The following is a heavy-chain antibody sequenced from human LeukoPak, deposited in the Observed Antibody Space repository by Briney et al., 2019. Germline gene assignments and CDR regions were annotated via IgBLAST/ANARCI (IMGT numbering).Heavy chain of an antibody. V-gene: IGHV1-8*01. Sequence: GASVKVSCKASGYTFTSYDFNWLRQATGQGLEWMGWMNPNSGKTGYAQKFQGRVTMTRNTSISTAYMQLSGLRSEDTAVYYCARGLGSAAGRFEDYWGQGTLVTVSS. J-gene: IGHJ4*02. CDR2: MNPNSGKT. D-gene: IGHD6-13*01. CDR1: GYTFTSYD. CDR3: ARGLGSAAGRFEDY.